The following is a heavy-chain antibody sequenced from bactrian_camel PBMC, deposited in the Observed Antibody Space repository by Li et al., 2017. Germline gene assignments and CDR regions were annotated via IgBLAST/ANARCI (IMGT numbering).Heavy chain of an antibody. CDR3: AAPGYGTSWYDY. D-gene: IGHD6*01. CDR2: IDSNGRT. Sequence: VQAGGSLRLSCAASEDTYSTYCMGWFRLAPGKEREGVAAIDSNGRTSYADSVKGRFTISQDNAKTTVFLQMNSLKPEDTAVYHCAAPGYGTSWYDYWGQGTQVTVS. V-gene: IGHV3S53*01. J-gene: IGHJ4*01. CDR1: EDTYSTYC.